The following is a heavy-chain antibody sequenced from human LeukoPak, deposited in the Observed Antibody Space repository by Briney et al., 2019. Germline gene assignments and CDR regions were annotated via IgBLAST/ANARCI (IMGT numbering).Heavy chain of an antibody. D-gene: IGHD3-9*01. CDR3: AREYYDILTGYYPSFDY. V-gene: IGHV1-2*04. CDR2: INPNSGGT. CDR1: GYTFTSYG. Sequence: ASVKVSCKASGYTFTSYGISWVRQAPGQGLEWMGWINPNSGGTNYAQKFQGWVTMTRDTSISTAYMELSRLRSDDTAVYYCAREYYDILTGYYPSFDYWGQGTLVTVSS. J-gene: IGHJ4*02.